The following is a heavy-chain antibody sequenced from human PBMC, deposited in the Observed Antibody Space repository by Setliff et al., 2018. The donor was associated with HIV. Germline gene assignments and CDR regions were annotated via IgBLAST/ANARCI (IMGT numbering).Heavy chain of an antibody. J-gene: IGHJ4*02. V-gene: IGHV1-69*10. D-gene: IGHD5-18*01. Sequence: GASVKVSCKASGISFSSYPISWVRQAPGQGLEWMGVFIPILGKVHYAQKFQGRVTITADESTSTAYMELSSLRSEDTAVYYRAGEVRQGPAMVNYFDYWGQGTLVTVSS. CDR1: GISFSSYP. CDR2: FIPILGKV. CDR3: AGEVRQGPAMVNYFDY.